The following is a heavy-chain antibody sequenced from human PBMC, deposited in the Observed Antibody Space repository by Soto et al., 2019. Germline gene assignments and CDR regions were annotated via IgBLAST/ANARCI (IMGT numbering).Heavy chain of an antibody. J-gene: IGHJ3*02. CDR1: GFTFSSYG. Sequence: QVQLVESGGGVVQPGRSLRLSCAASGFTFSSYGMHWVRQAPGKGLEWVAVISYDGSNKYYADSVKGRFTISRDNSKNTLYLQMNSLRAEDTAVYYCAKVLLWFGELFGAFDIWGQGTMVTVSS. CDR2: ISYDGSNK. CDR3: AKVLLWFGELFGAFDI. D-gene: IGHD3-10*01. V-gene: IGHV3-30*18.